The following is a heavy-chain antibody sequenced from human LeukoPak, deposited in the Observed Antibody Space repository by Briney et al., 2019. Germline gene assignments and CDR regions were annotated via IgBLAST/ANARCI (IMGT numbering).Heavy chain of an antibody. Sequence: ASVKVSCKASGYTFTSYYVHWVRQAPGQGLEWMGIINPSGGSTSYAQKFQGRVTMTRDTSTSTVYMELSSLRSEDTAVYYCARDRGSSSWSNGGYFDYWGQGTLVTVSS. CDR3: ARDRGSSSWSNGGYFDY. J-gene: IGHJ4*02. CDR1: GYTFTSYY. V-gene: IGHV1-46*01. CDR2: INPSGGST. D-gene: IGHD6-13*01.